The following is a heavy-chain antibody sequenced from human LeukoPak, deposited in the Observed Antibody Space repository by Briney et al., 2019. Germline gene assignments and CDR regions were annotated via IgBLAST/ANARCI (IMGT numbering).Heavy chain of an antibody. CDR2: INHSGST. J-gene: IGHJ4*02. V-gene: IGHV4-34*01. Sequence: SETLSLTCAVYGGSFSGDYWSWIRQPPGKGLEWIGEINHSGSTNYNPSLKSRVTISVDTSKNQFSLKLTSVTAADTAVYYCARDRPVEVFGGPDYFDSRGQGTLVTVSS. CDR1: GGSFSGDY. D-gene: IGHD2-15*01. CDR3: ARDRPVEVFGGPDYFDS.